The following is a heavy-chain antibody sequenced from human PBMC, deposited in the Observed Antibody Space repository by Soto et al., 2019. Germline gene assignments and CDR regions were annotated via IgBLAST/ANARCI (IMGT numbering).Heavy chain of an antibody. Sequence: PGGSLRLSCAASGFTFSSYAMSWVRQAPGKGLEWVSAISGSGGSTYYADSVKGRFTISRDNSKNTLYLQMNSLRAEDTAVYYCAKANDGSYDSSRYYPYYGMDVWGQGTTVTVSS. CDR3: AKANDGSYDSSRYYPYYGMDV. J-gene: IGHJ6*02. V-gene: IGHV3-23*01. CDR2: ISGSGGST. CDR1: GFTFSSYA. D-gene: IGHD3-22*01.